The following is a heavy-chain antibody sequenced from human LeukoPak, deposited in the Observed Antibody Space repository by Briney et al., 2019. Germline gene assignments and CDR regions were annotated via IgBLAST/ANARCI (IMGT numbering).Heavy chain of an antibody. D-gene: IGHD4-11*01. V-gene: IGHV3-53*01. CDR2: IYSGGAT. Sequence: GGSLRLSCAVSGFTVSGDYMSWVRQAPGKGLEWVSVIYSGGATYYADSVKGRFTISRDNSKNTLYLQMNSLRAEDTAVYYCAKDDSNYWFDPWGQGTLVTVSS. CDR3: AKDDSNYWFDP. J-gene: IGHJ5*02. CDR1: GFTVSGDY.